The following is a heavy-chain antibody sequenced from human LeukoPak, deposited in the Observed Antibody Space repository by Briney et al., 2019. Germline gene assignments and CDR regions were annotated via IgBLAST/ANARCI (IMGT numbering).Heavy chain of an antibody. Sequence: SETLSLTCTVSGGSIRSYYWSWIRQPAGKGLEWIGYIYYSGSTNYNPSLKSRVTISVDTSKNQFSLKLSSVTAADTAVYYCARRVYEGSYWFDPWGQGTLVTVSS. J-gene: IGHJ5*02. V-gene: IGHV4-59*08. CDR1: GGSIRSYY. CDR2: IYYSGST. CDR3: ARRVYEGSYWFDP. D-gene: IGHD3-10*01.